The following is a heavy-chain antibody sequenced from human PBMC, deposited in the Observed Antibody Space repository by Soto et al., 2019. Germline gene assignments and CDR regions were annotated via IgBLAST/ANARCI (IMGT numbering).Heavy chain of an antibody. D-gene: IGHD6-13*01. J-gene: IGHJ5*02. V-gene: IGHV4-34*01. CDR3: ARGAVAAAGMWLDP. CDR1: GGSFSGYY. CDR2: INHSGST. Sequence: SETLSLTCAVYGGSFSGYYWSWIRQPPGKGLEWIGEINHSGSTNYNPSLKSRVTISVDTSKNQFSLKLSSVTAADTAVYYCARGAVAAAGMWLDPWGQGTLVTVSS.